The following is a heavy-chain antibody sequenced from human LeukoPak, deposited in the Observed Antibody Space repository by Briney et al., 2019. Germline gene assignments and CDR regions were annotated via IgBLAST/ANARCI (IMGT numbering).Heavy chain of an antibody. CDR2: IYHSGST. CDR3: ARVRGWDGYGYFDL. Sequence: PWETLSLTCTVSGDSISSYYWSWIRQPPGKGLEWIGYIYHSGSTSYSPSLKSRVTISVDTSKNQFSLRLSSVTAADAAVYYCARVRGWDGYGYFDLWGRGTLVTVSS. J-gene: IGHJ2*01. CDR1: GDSISSYY. D-gene: IGHD6-19*01. V-gene: IGHV4-59*01.